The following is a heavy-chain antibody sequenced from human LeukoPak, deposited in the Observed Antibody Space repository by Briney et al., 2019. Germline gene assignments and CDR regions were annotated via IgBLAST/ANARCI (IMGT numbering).Heavy chain of an antibody. D-gene: IGHD3-3*01. V-gene: IGHV1-69*05. CDR2: IIPIFGTA. Sequence: ASVKVSCKASGGTFSSYAISWVRQAPGQGLEWMGGIIPIFGTANYAQKFQGRVTITTDESTSTAYMELSSLRSEDTAVYYCARGGALRFLEWIFFDYWGQGTLVTVSS. J-gene: IGHJ4*02. CDR3: ARGGALRFLEWIFFDY. CDR1: GGTFSSYA.